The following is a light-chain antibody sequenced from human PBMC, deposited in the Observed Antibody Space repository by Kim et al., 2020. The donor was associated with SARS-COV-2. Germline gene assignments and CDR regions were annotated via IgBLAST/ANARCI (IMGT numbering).Light chain of an antibody. Sequence: DIQMTQSPSSLSASVGDRVAIACRASQSISTYLNWYQQKPGKAPKLLIYAASSLQSGVPSRFSGSGSGTDFTLTISSLQPEDFATYYCQQSHSAPLLIFGGGTKVDIK. J-gene: IGKJ4*01. CDR2: AAS. V-gene: IGKV1-39*01. CDR1: QSISTY. CDR3: QQSHSAPLLI.